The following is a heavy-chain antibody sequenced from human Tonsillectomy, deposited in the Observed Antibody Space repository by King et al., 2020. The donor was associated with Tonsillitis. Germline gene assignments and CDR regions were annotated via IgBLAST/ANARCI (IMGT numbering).Heavy chain of an antibody. CDR3: AKAMGYSYLYYFDY. CDR1: GFTFSTYA. J-gene: IGHJ4*02. CDR2: ISGSGAST. V-gene: IGHV3-23*04. D-gene: IGHD5-18*01. Sequence: VQLVESGGGLVQPGGSLRLSCAASGFTFSTYAMSWVRQAPGKGLEWVSAISGSGASTYYADSVRGRFTISRDNSKNTLYLAMNSLRAEDTAVYNCAKAMGYSYLYYFDYWGQGTLVTVSS.